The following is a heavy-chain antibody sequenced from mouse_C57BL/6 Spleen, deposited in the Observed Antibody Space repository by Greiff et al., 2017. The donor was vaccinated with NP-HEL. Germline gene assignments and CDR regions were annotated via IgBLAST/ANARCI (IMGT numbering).Heavy chain of an antibody. D-gene: IGHD2-12*01. Sequence: VQLQQPGAELVKPGASVKLSCKASGYTFTSYWMHWVKQRPGQGLEWIGMIHPNSGSTNYNEKFKSKATLTVDKSSSTAYMQLSSLTSEDSAVYYCARLADLRRVPFTYWGQGTLVTVSA. J-gene: IGHJ3*01. V-gene: IGHV1-64*01. CDR3: ARLADLRRVPFTY. CDR2: IHPNSGST. CDR1: GYTFTSYW.